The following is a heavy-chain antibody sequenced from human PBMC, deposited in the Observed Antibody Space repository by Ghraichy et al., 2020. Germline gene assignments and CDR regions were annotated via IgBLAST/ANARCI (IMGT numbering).Heavy chain of an antibody. V-gene: IGHV4-31*03. CDR1: GGSISSGGYY. D-gene: IGHD3-22*01. CDR2: IYYSGST. Sequence: SQTLSLTCTVSGGSISSGGYYWSWIRQHQGKGLEWIGYIYYSGSTYYNPSLKSRVTISVDTSKNQFSLKLSSVTAADTAVYYCARNPYYYDSSGYYREGYYYYGMDVWGQGTTVTVSS. CDR3: ARNPYYYDSSGYYREGYYYYGMDV. J-gene: IGHJ6*02.